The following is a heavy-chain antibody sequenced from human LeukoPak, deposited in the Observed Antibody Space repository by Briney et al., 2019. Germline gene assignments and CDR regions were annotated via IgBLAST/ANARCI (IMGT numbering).Heavy chain of an antibody. J-gene: IGHJ3*02. V-gene: IGHV4-59*11. Sequence: SETLSLTCAVSDDSFSSHYWTWIRQPPGKGQEGIGYITYIGSTNYNLSLKSRVTISIDTSRNQFSLRLSSVTAADTAVYYCARDLVTVTKGFDIWGQGTMVSVSS. CDR3: ARDLVTVTKGFDI. D-gene: IGHD4-17*01. CDR1: DDSFSSHY. CDR2: ITYIGST.